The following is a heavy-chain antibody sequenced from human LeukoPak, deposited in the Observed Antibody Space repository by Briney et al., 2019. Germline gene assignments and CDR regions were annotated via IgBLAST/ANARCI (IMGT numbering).Heavy chain of an antibody. Sequence: GGSLRLSCVASGFTFSSYELKWVRQAPGEGLEWLSYISSGGTTIYYADSVKGRFTVSRDNAKNSLYLQMNSLRAEDTAVYYCARDSYYYDSTYGYWGQGTLVAVSS. D-gene: IGHD3-22*01. CDR2: ISSGGTTI. V-gene: IGHV3-48*03. CDR3: ARDSYYYDSTYGY. J-gene: IGHJ4*02. CDR1: GFTFSSYE.